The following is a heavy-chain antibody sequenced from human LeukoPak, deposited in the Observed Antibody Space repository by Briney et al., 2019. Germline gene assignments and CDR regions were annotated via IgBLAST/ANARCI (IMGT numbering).Heavy chain of an antibody. Sequence: PSETLSLTCIVSGGSMRNYYWGWIRQPPGKGPEGIGYIYHSGITRFNPSLKSRASISLDTSKNQFSLKLTSVTAADTAVYYCARSRYYYDTSGYAYWGRGTHVTVSS. CDR1: GGSMRNYY. J-gene: IGHJ4*02. V-gene: IGHV4-59*13. CDR2: IYHSGIT. CDR3: ARSRYYYDTSGYAY. D-gene: IGHD3-22*01.